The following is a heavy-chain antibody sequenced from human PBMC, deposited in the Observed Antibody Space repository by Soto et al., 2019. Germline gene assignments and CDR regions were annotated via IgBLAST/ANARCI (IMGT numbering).Heavy chain of an antibody. CDR2: MNPYSGNT. D-gene: IGHD2-8*01. Sequence: QVQLVQSGAEVKKPGASVKVSCKASGYSFTSYDINWVRQAPGQGLEWMGRMNPYSGNTDYAQRFQARVTMTRDTSKSKAYMELSSLRSEDPAAYFWAIDHGYCRNGVCYQRDYWGQGTLVTVSS. CDR3: AIDHGYCRNGVCYQRDY. V-gene: IGHV1-8*01. J-gene: IGHJ4*02. CDR1: GYSFTSYD.